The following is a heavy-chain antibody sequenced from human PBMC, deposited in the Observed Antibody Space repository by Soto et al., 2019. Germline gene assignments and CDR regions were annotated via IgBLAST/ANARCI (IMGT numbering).Heavy chain of an antibody. CDR3: ARRKRVTGTTHYYYYMDV. J-gene: IGHJ6*03. V-gene: IGHV4-34*01. Sequence: PSETLSLTCAVYGGSFSGYYWSWIRQPPGKGLEWIGEINHSGSTNYNPSLKSRVTISVDTSKNQFSLKLSSVTAADTAVYYCARRKRVTGTTHYYYYMDVWGKGTTVT. D-gene: IGHD1-7*01. CDR2: INHSGST. CDR1: GGSFSGYY.